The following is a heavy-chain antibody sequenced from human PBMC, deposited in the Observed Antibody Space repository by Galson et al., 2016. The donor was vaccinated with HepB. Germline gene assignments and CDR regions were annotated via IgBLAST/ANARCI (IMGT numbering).Heavy chain of an antibody. Sequence: TLSLTCTVSGGSISSGGYYWSWIRQHPGKGLEWIGYIYYTGSTYYNPSLKSRATISVDTSKSQFSLKLSSMTAADTAMYYCARGPSVKTGGQFYFYSHGMDVWGQGTTVTGSS. J-gene: IGHJ6*02. CDR3: ARGPSVKTGGQFYFYSHGMDV. CDR1: GGSISSGGYY. V-gene: IGHV4-31*03. CDR2: IYYTGST. D-gene: IGHD2-21*01.